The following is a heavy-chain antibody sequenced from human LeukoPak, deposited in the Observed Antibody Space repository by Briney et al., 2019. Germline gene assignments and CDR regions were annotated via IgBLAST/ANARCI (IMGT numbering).Heavy chain of an antibody. V-gene: IGHV1-24*01. D-gene: IGHD3-10*01. CDR2: FDPEDGET. CDR1: GYTLTELS. CDR3: ATSQSGSGSIDY. Sequence: ASVKVSCKVSGYTLTELSMHWVRQAPGKGLEWTGGFDPEDGETIYAQKFQGRVTMTEDTSTDTAYMEPSSLRSEDTAVYYCATSQSGSGSIDYWGQGTLVTVSS. J-gene: IGHJ4*02.